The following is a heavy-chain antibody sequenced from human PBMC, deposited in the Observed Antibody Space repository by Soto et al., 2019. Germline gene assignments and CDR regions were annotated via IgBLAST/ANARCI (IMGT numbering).Heavy chain of an antibody. V-gene: IGHV4-4*07. Sequence: SETLSLTCTVSGDSLGNYYWFWIRQPVGKGLEWIGRASSSGNTNANPTLNSRATMSIDTSKNQFCLRLRSVTAADTAVYYCARADYEILTGSYAMDVWGQGTTVTVSS. J-gene: IGHJ6*02. CDR2: ASSSGNT. CDR1: GDSLGNYY. CDR3: ARADYEILTGSYAMDV. D-gene: IGHD3-9*01.